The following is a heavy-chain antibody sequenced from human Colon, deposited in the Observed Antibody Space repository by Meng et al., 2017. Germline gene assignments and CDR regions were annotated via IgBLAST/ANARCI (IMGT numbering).Heavy chain of an antibody. CDR3: AREAGGTASYDY. J-gene: IGHJ4*02. D-gene: IGHD5-18*01. CDR2: IYYSGHT. V-gene: IGHV4-61*01. CDR1: GGSVSSGSYY. Sequence: QVQLQESGPGLVRPSGTLSLTCTVPGGSVSSGSYYWSWLRQPPGQGLELIGYIYYSGHTNYNPALKSRVTISADTSKNQFSLKLTSVTAADTAVYYCAREAGGTASYDYWGQGTLVTVSS.